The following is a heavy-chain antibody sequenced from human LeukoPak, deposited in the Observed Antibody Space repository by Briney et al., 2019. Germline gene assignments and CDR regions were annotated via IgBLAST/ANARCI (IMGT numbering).Heavy chain of an antibody. Sequence: GRSLRLSCAASGFTFSSYGMHWVRQAPGKGLEWVAIIWYDGSKEYYVDSVRGRFTISRDNSRNTLYLQMNSLRAEDTAVYYCAKVRAGWYFDYWGQGTLVTVSS. CDR2: IWYDGSKE. J-gene: IGHJ4*02. CDR3: AKVRAGWYFDY. D-gene: IGHD6-19*01. V-gene: IGHV3-33*06. CDR1: GFTFSSYG.